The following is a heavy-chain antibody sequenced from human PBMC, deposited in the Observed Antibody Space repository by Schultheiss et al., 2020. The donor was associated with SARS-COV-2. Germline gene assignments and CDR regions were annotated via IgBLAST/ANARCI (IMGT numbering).Heavy chain of an antibody. J-gene: IGHJ6*02. CDR2: ISGSGGST. Sequence: GESLKISCAASGFTFSSYAMHWVRQAPGKGLEWVSAISGSGGSTYYADSVKGRFTISRDDSKNTAYLQMNSLKTEDTAVYYCTRRDPYYGMDVWGQGTTVTVSS. CDR3: TRRDPYYGMDV. V-gene: IGHV3-23*01. CDR1: GFTFSSYA.